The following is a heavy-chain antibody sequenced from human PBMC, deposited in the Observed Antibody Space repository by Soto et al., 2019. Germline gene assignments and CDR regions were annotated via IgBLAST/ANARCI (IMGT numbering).Heavy chain of an antibody. Sequence: GGSLRLSCAASGFTFSSYGMHWVRQAPGKGLEWVAVISYDGSNKYYADSVKGRFTVSRDNSRNTLHLQMNSLRADDTAVYYCAKDPRGGYSILSIDYWGQGTQVTVSS. CDR3: AKDPRGGYSILSIDY. CDR2: ISYDGSNK. V-gene: IGHV3-30*18. CDR1: GFTFSSYG. D-gene: IGHD4-4*01. J-gene: IGHJ4*02.